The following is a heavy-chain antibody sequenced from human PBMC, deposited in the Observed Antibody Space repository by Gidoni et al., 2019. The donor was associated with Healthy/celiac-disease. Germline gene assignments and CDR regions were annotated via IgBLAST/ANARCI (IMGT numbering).Heavy chain of an antibody. J-gene: IGHJ6*02. Sequence: QLQLQESGPGLVKPSETLSLTCTVSGGSISSSSYYWGWIRQPPGKGLEWIGSIYYSGSTYYNPSLKSRVTISVDTSKNQFSLKLSSVTAADTAVYYCARQGGYDFWSGYYMRGYYYYGMDVWGQGTTVTVSS. CDR3: ARQGGYDFWSGYYMRGYYYYGMDV. CDR1: GGSISSSSYY. V-gene: IGHV4-39*01. D-gene: IGHD3-3*01. CDR2: IYYSGST.